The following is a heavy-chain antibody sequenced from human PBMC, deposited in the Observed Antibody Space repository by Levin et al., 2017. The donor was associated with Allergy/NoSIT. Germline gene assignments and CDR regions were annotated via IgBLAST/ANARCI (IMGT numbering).Heavy chain of an antibody. Sequence: LSLPCAASGFPFSDPYMDWVRPAPGKGLDWVGRISNKANSYTTSYAASVKGRFTISRDDSKNSLYLQMNSLKTEDTAVYYCTSLITYFDVWGQGTTVTVSS. D-gene: IGHD3-10*01. CDR2: ISNKANSYTT. CDR3: TSLITYFDV. V-gene: IGHV3-72*01. J-gene: IGHJ6*02. CDR1: GFPFSDPY.